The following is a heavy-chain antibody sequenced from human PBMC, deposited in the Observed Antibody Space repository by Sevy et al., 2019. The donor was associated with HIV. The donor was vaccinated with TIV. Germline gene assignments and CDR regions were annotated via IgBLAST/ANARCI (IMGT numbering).Heavy chain of an antibody. V-gene: IGHV3-53*01. CDR1: GFTVSSNY. CDR2: IYSGGST. D-gene: IGHD3-22*01. J-gene: IGHJ3*02. Sequence: GGSLRLSCAASGFTVSSNYMSWVRQAPGKGLEWVSVIYSGGSTYYADSVKGRFTISRDNSKNTLYLQMNSLKAEDTAVYYCARDRNYYDSSGLYRGLGAFDIWGQGTMVTVSS. CDR3: ARDRNYYDSSGLYRGLGAFDI.